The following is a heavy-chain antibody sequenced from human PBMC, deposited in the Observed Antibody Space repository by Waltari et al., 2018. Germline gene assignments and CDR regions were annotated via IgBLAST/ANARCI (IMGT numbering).Heavy chain of an antibody. V-gene: IGHV3-30*02. CDR2: IQYDGRNK. D-gene: IGHD1-26*01. J-gene: IGHJ4*02. CDR1: GLSFSSSG. Sequence: QVQLVESGGGVVQPGESLRLSCAASGLSFSSSGMRWVRQAPGKGLEWVAFIQYDGRNKYNVDSVRGRFTISRDNSKNTLYLQMSSLGIDDTAVYYCVKESPEAGRDYWGQGTLVTVS. CDR3: VKESPEAGRDY.